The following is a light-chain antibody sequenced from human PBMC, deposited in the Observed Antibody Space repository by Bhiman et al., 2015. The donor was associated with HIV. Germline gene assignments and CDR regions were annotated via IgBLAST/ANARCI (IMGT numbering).Light chain of an antibody. CDR2: ANY. V-gene: IGLV1-40*01. CDR3: QSYDSTLSGWV. CDR1: SSNIGALYD. J-gene: IGLJ3*02. Sequence: QSVLTQPPSVSGAPGQRVTISCTGSSSNIGALYDVHWYQQLPGTAPKLLIYANYNRPSGVPDRFSGSKSGTSASLAITGLQAEDEADYYCQSYDSTLSGWVFGGGTKLTVL.